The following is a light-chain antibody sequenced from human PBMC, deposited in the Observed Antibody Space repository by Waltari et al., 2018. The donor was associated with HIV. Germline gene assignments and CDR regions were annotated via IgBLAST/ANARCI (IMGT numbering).Light chain of an antibody. J-gene: IGKJ2*03. V-gene: IGKV1-39*01. CDR1: QSISNY. CDR2: AAS. Sequence: DIQMTQSPSSLSAFVGDRVTITCRASQSISNYLNWYHQKPGKAPDLLIYAASNLQSGVLSRFNGSGSGTDFALIIRRLQLEDFATYYCQQSYNTSDSVGQGTKLKIK. CDR3: QQSYNTSDS.